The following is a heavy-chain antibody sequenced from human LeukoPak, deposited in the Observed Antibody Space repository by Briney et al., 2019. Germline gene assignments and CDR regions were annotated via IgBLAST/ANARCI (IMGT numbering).Heavy chain of an antibody. CDR3: ARAPESGYYWYYFDY. D-gene: IGHD3-22*01. V-gene: IGHV3-21*01. J-gene: IGHJ4*02. CDR2: ISSSSSYI. CDR1: GFTFSSYS. Sequence: PGGSLRLSCAASGFTFSSYSMNWVRQAPGKGLEWVSSISSSSSYIYYADSVKGRFTISRDNAKNSLYLQMNSLRAEDTAVYYCARAPESGYYWYYFDYWGQGTLVTVSS.